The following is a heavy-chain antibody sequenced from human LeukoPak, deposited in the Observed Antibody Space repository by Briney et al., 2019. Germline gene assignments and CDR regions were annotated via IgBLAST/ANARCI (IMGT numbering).Heavy chain of an antibody. J-gene: IGHJ6*02. CDR1: GFTVSSNY. D-gene: IGHD3-3*01. CDR2: IYSGGST. Sequence: GGSLRLSCAASGFTVSSNYMSWVRQAPGKGLEWVSVIYSGGSTYYADSVKGRFTISRDNSKNTLYLQMNSLRAEDTAVYYCARVPQYYDFWSGYGYYYYGMDVWGQGTTVTVSS. CDR3: ARVPQYYDFWSGYGYYYYGMDV. V-gene: IGHV3-53*01.